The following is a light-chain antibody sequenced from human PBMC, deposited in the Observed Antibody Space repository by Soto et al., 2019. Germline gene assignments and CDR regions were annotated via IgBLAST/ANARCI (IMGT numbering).Light chain of an antibody. CDR3: QVWDTSTV. V-gene: IGLV3-9*01. CDR2: RDA. J-gene: IGLJ3*02. Sequence: SYELTQPLSVSVALGQTATITCGGSNIGNKNVHWYQQKSGQAPVLVIYRDASRPSGIPDRFSGSNSGNTATLTISRAQTGDEADYYCQVWDTSTVFGGGTQLTVL. CDR1: NIGNKN.